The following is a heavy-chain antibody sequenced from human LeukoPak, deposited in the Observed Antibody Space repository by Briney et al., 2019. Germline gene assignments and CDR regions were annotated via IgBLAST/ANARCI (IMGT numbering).Heavy chain of an antibody. CDR2: INPNSGGT. J-gene: IGHJ3*01. Sequence: ASVKVSCKASGYTFTGYYMHWVRRAPGQGLEWMGWINPNSGGTNYAQKFQGRVTMTRDTSISTAYMELSRLRSDDTAVYYCARDLLGTMVRGTWGQGTMVTVSS. CDR3: ARDLLGTMVRGT. CDR1: GYTFTGYY. D-gene: IGHD3-10*01. V-gene: IGHV1-2*02.